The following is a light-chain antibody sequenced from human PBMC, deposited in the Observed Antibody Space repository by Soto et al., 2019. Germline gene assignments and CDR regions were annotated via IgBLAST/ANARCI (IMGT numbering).Light chain of an antibody. CDR1: SRDVGGYNF. CDR2: EVT. Sequence: QSALTQPPSASGSPGQSVTISCTGTSRDVGGYNFVSWYQQHPGQAPKLMIHEVTKRPSGVPDRFSASKSGSTASLTVSGHQAEDGADYYCSSYGGSNNLVFGGGTKRTVL. CDR3: SSYGGSNNLV. V-gene: IGLV2-8*01. J-gene: IGLJ2*01.